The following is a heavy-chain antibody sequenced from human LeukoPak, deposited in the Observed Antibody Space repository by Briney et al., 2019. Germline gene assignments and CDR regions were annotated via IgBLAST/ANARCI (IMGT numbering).Heavy chain of an antibody. CDR3: AKEVHDSSGEDY. V-gene: IGHV3-30*18. D-gene: IGHD6-19*01. J-gene: IGHJ4*02. CDR1: GFTFSSYG. CDR2: ISYDGSNK. Sequence: GSLRLSCAASGFTFSSYGMHWVRPAPGKGLEWVAVISYDGSNKYYADSVKGRFTISRDNSKNTLYLQMNSLRAEDTAVYYCAKEVHDSSGEDYWGQGTLVTVSS.